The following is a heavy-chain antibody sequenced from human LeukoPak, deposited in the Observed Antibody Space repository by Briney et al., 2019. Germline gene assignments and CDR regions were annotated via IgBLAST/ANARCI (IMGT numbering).Heavy chain of an antibody. J-gene: IGHJ5*02. Sequence: ASVKVSCKASGYTFTGYYMHWVRQATGQGLEWMGWINPNSGGTNYAQKFQGWVNMTRDTSISTAYMELSRLRSDDTAVYYCARGGSSWYPNWFDPWGQGTLVPVSS. V-gene: IGHV1-2*04. D-gene: IGHD6-13*01. CDR3: ARGGSSWYPNWFDP. CDR2: INPNSGGT. CDR1: GYTFTGYY.